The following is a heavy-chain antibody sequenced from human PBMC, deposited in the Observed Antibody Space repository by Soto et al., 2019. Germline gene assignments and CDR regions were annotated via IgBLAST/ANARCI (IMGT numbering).Heavy chain of an antibody. Sequence: SETLSLTCIVSGESISSSSYYWGWIRQPPGKGLEWIGSTYYSGRTYYNPSFKSRVTISIDTSKNQFSLKLSSVTATDTAVYYCARQRTTVVTQAYFDHWGQGALVTVSS. CDR1: GESISSSSYY. D-gene: IGHD2-21*02. CDR2: TYYSGRT. V-gene: IGHV4-39*01. J-gene: IGHJ4*02. CDR3: ARQRTTVVTQAYFDH.